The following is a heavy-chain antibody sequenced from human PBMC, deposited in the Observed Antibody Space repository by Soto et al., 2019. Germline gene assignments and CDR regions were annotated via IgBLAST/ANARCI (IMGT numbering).Heavy chain of an antibody. Sequence: EVQLLESGGGLVQPGGSLRLSCAASGFTFSSYAMSWVRQAPGKGLEWVSAISGSGGSTYYADSVKGRFTISRDNSKNRRDQQMNSLRAEDTAVDYCAKDGRDILTGYYAFDYWGQGTLVTVSS. CDR1: GFTFSSYA. J-gene: IGHJ4*02. CDR3: AKDGRDILTGYYAFDY. CDR2: ISGSGGST. V-gene: IGHV3-23*01. D-gene: IGHD3-9*01.